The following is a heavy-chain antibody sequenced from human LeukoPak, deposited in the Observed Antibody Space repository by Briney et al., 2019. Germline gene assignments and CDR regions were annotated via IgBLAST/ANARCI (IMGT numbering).Heavy chain of an antibody. D-gene: IGHD3-16*01. CDR3: ARGGGLDV. CDR2: INHNGNVN. CDR1: GFTFSSYW. V-gene: IGHV3-7*03. Sequence: GGSLRLSCAASGFTFSSYWMNWARQAPGKGLEWVASINHNGNVNYYVDYVKGRFTISRDNAKNSLYLQTSNLRAEDTAVYFCARGGGLDVWGQGATVTVSS. J-gene: IGHJ6*02.